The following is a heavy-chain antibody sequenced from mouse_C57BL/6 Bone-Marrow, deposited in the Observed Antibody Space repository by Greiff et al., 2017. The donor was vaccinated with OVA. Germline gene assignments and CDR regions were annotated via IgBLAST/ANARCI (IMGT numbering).Heavy chain of an antibody. CDR2: IWTGGGT. J-gene: IGHJ2*01. CDR3: ARMSYGSSSYYFDY. Sequence: VQGVESGPGLVAPSQSLSITCTVSGFSLTSYAISWVRQPPGKGLEWLGVIWTGGGTNYNSALKSRLSISKDNSKSQVFLKMNSLQTDDTARYYCARMSYGSSSYYFDYWGQGTTLTVSS. CDR1: GFSLTSYA. V-gene: IGHV2-9-1*01. D-gene: IGHD1-1*01.